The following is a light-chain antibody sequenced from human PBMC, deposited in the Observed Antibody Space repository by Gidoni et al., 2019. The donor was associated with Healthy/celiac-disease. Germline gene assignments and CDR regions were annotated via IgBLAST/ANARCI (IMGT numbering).Light chain of an antibody. CDR2: GAS. V-gene: IGKV3-15*01. Sequence: EIGITQSPATLSVTPGERATLSCRASQSVSSNLAWYQQKPGQAPRLLIYGASTRATGIPARFSGSGSGTEFTLTISSLQSEDFAVYYCQQYNNWPFTFXPXTKVDIK. J-gene: IGKJ3*01. CDR3: QQYNNWPFT. CDR1: QSVSSN.